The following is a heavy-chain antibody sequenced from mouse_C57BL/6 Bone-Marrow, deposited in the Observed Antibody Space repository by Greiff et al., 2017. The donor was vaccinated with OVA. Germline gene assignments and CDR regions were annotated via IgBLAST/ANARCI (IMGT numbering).Heavy chain of an antibody. CDR2: IDPADGET. Sequence: VQLQQSGAELVKPGASVKLSCTASGFNFNDYYMHWVKQRPEQGLEWIGRIDPADGETKYAPKFKGKATITADTSSNTAYLQLSSLTSADSAVDYCARGGKDYWGQGTTLTVSS. D-gene: IGHD2-1*01. J-gene: IGHJ2*01. CDR1: GFNFNDYY. CDR3: ARGGKDY. V-gene: IGHV14-2*01.